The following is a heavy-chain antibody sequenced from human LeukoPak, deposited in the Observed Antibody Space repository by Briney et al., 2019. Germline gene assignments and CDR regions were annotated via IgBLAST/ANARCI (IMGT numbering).Heavy chain of an antibody. V-gene: IGHV3-72*01. CDR2: IRNKANSYTT. CDR1: GFTLSDHY. D-gene: IGHD1-7*01. CDR3: SRAGIRTTPYYFDY. Sequence: GGSLRLSCAASGFTLSDHYMDWVRQAPGKGLEWVGRIRNKANSYTTEYAASVKGRFTISRDDSKNSLFLQMNTLKTEDTAVYYCSRAGIRTTPYYFDYWGQGTLVTVSS. J-gene: IGHJ4*02.